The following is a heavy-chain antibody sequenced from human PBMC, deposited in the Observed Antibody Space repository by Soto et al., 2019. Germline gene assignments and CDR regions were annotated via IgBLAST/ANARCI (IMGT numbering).Heavy chain of an antibody. CDR3: ANLPPSGWYSLDY. CDR1: GFTFSSYA. CDR2: ISGSGGST. Sequence: EVQLLESGGGLVQPGGSLRLSCAASGFTFSSYAMSWVRQAPGKGLEWVSAISGSGGSTYYADSVKGRCTISRDNSKNTLYLQINSLRAEDTAVYYCANLPPSGWYSLDYWGQGTLVTVSS. J-gene: IGHJ4*02. D-gene: IGHD6-19*01. V-gene: IGHV3-23*01.